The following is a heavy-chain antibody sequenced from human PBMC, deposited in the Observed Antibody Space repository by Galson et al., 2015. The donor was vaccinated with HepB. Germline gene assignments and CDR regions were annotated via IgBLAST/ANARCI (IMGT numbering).Heavy chain of an antibody. V-gene: IGHV1-3*01. CDR3: ARCSTTSCDRLAQACDI. CDR1: GYTFTSYA. J-gene: IGHJ3*02. Sequence: SVKVSCKASGYTFTSYAMHWVRQAPGQRLEWMGWINADSGDTNYAQKFQGRVTITRDTSASTAYMELSSLRSEDTAVYYCARCSTTSCDRLAQACDIFGPGTMGSVSS. D-gene: IGHD2-2*01. CDR2: INADSGDT.